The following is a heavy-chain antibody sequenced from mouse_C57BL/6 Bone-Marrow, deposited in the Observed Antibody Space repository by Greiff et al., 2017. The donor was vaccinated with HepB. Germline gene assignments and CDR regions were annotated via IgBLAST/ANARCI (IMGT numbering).Heavy chain of an antibody. CDR3: ATYYSNPYYFDY. Sequence: DVKLQESGGGLVQPGESLKLSCESNEYEFPSHDMSWVRKTPEKRLELVAAINSDGGSTYYPDTMERRFIISRDNTKKTLYLQMSSLRSEDTALYYCATYYSNPYYFDYWGQGTTLTVSS. CDR1: EYEFPSHD. D-gene: IGHD2-5*01. V-gene: IGHV5-2*01. CDR2: INSDGGST. J-gene: IGHJ2*01.